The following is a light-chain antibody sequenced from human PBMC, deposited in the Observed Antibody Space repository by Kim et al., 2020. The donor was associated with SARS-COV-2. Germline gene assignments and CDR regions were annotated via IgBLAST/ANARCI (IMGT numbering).Light chain of an antibody. CDR2: QDS. Sequence: SYELTQPPSVSVSPGQTASITCSGDKLGDKYACWYQQKPGQSPVLVIYQDSKGPSGIPKRFSASNFGTTAPLTISGTQALNEADYYCQAWDSSTVSVGG. V-gene: IGLV3-1*01. J-gene: IGLJ2*01. CDR1: KLGDKY. CDR3: QAWDSSTVS.